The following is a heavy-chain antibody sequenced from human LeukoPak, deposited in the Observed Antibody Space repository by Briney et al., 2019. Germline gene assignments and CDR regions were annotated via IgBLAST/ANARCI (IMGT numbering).Heavy chain of an antibody. CDR2: INTNTGNP. Sequence: GASVKVSRKASGYTFTSYAMNWVRQAPGQGLEWMGWINTNTGNPTYAQGFTGRFVFSLDTSVSTAYLQISSLKAEDTAVYYCARPNYYDNPTPFDYWGQGTLVTVSS. CDR1: GYTFTSYA. J-gene: IGHJ4*02. V-gene: IGHV7-4-1*02. CDR3: ARPNYYDNPTPFDY. D-gene: IGHD3-22*01.